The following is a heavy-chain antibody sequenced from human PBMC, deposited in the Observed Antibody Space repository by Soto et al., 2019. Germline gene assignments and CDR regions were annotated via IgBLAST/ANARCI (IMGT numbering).Heavy chain of an antibody. D-gene: IGHD3-10*01. Sequence: PSETRSLTCTVSGGSISSYYWSWIRQPAGKGLEWIGRIYTGVRTNYNPSLKSRVTMSVDTSKNQFSLKLSSVTAADTAVYYCATDGSGLDYYYGMEVWGKGNTVTVSS. J-gene: IGHJ6*04. CDR2: IYTGVRT. CDR3: ATDGSGLDYYYGMEV. CDR1: GGSISSYY. V-gene: IGHV4-4*07.